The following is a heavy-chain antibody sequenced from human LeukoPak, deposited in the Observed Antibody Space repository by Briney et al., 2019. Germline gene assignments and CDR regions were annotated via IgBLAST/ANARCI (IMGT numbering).Heavy chain of an antibody. CDR3: ARDRNGELWWSPGAFGI. V-gene: IGHV4-59*01. CDR2: IYYSGST. Sequence: SETLSLTCTVSGGSISSYYWSWIRQPPGKGLEWIGYIYYSGSTNYNPSLKSRVTISVDTSKNQFSLKLSSVTAADTAVYYCARDRNGELWWSPGAFGIWGQGTMVTVPS. CDR1: GGSISSYY. D-gene: IGHD2-21*01. J-gene: IGHJ3*02.